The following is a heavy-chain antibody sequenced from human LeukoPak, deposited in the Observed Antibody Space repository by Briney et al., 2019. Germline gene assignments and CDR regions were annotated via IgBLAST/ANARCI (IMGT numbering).Heavy chain of an antibody. V-gene: IGHV4-39*01. J-gene: IGHJ4*02. CDR3: ARRRSGPDYFDY. CDR2: IYYSGST. CDR1: GGSLSSSSYY. Sequence: PSETLSLTCTVSGGSLSSSSYYWGWIRQPPGKGLEWIGSIYYSGSTYYNPSLKSRVTISVDTSKNQFSLKLSSVTAADTAVYYCARRRSGPDYFDYWGQGSLVTVSS. D-gene: IGHD2-15*01.